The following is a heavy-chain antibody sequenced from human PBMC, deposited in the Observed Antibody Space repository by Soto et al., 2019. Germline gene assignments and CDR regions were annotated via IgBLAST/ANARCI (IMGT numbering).Heavy chain of an antibody. CDR2: INHSGST. CDR1: GGSFSGYY. J-gene: IGHJ4*02. D-gene: IGHD4-17*01. Sequence: SETLSLTCAVYGGSFSGYYWSWIRQPPGKGLEWIGEINHSGSTNYNPSLKSRVTISVDPSKNQFSLKLSSVTAADTAVYYCAIYGGNSGAFDYWGQGTLVTVSS. CDR3: AIYGGNSGAFDY. V-gene: IGHV4-34*01.